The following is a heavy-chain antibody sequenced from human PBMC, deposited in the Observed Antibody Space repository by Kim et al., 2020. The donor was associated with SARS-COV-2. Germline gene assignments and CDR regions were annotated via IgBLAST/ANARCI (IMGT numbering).Heavy chain of an antibody. Sequence: GGSLRLSCAASGFTFSDYYMSWIRQAPGKGLEWVSYISSSGSTIYYADSVKGRFTISRDNAKNSLYLQMNSLRAEDTAVYYCASSPTGGCYYYYYMDVWGKGTTVTVSS. D-gene: IGHD7-27*01. CDR3: ASSPTGGCYYYYYMDV. CDR2: ISSSGSTI. V-gene: IGHV3-11*01. CDR1: GFTFSDYY. J-gene: IGHJ6*03.